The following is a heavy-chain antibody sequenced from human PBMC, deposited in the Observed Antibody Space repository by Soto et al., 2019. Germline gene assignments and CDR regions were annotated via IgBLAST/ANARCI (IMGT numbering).Heavy chain of an antibody. CDR2: VSPSSGNT. CDR1: GYSFPMQD. J-gene: IGHJ5*02. D-gene: IGHD1-1*01. V-gene: IGHV1-8*01. CDR3: VRGNWNPP. Sequence: ASVKVSCKASGYSFPMQDIHGVRQAPGQGLEWVGRVSPSSGNTGYAQKFQGRVTMTRDTSIGTAFMELSGLTYDDTAVYYCVRGNWNPPWGQGTLVTVSS.